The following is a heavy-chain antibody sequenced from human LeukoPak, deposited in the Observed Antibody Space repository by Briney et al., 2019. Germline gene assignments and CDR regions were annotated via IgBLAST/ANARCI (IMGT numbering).Heavy chain of an antibody. Sequence: GGSLRLSCAASGLTFSSYSMNWVRQAPGKGLEWVSSISSSSSYTYYADSVKGRFTISRDNAKNSLYLQMNSLRAEDTAVYYCARDGITIFGVVIHAEYFQHWGQGTLVTVSS. V-gene: IGHV3-21*01. D-gene: IGHD3-3*01. CDR3: ARDGITIFGVVIHAEYFQH. J-gene: IGHJ1*01. CDR1: GLTFSSYS. CDR2: ISSSSSYT.